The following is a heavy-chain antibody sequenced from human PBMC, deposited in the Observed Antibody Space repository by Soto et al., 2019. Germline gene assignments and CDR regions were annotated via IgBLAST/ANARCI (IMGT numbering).Heavy chain of an antibody. Sequence: EGSLRLSCAASGFTFSSYGMHWVRQAPGKGLEWVAVISYDGSNKYYADSVKGRFTISRDNSKNTLYLQMNSLRAEDTAVYYCAKTRDISSGWYDPFDYWGQGTLVTVSS. D-gene: IGHD6-19*01. V-gene: IGHV3-30*18. J-gene: IGHJ4*02. CDR1: GFTFSSYG. CDR3: AKTRDISSGWYDPFDY. CDR2: ISYDGSNK.